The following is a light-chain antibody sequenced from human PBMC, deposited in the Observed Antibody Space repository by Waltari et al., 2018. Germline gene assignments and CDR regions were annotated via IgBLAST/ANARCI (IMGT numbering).Light chain of an antibody. CDR2: DAS. CDR3: QQSYKLPPT. Sequence: DILMTQSPSSLSASVGDRITITCRAGQSISIFLNWYHQKPGKAPKLLISDASTLQSGVPSRFRGSGSGTDFPLTIISLQPDDFGNYYCQQSYKLPPTFGLGTKVEI. CDR1: QSISIF. V-gene: IGKV1-39*01. J-gene: IGKJ1*01.